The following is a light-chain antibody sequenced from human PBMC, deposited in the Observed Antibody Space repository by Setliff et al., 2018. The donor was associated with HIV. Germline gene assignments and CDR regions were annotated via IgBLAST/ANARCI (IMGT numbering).Light chain of an antibody. CDR2: EVS. Sequence: QSVLAQPPSASGSPGRSVTISCTGTSSDVGGYNYVSWYQQHPGKAPKLMIYEVSKRPSGVPDRFSGSKSGNTASLTVSGLQAEDEADYYCSSYAGSNNRYVFGTGTRSPS. V-gene: IGLV2-8*01. CDR1: SSDVGGYNY. J-gene: IGLJ1*01. CDR3: SSYAGSNNRYV.